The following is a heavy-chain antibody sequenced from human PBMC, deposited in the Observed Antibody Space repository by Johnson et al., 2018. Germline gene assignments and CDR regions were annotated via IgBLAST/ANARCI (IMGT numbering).Heavy chain of an antibody. Sequence: VRLVESGGGLVQPGRSLRLTCAASGFTFDDYAMHWVRQAPGKGLEWVPGISWNSGSIGYADSVKGRFIISRDNAKNSLYLQMNSLRAEDTAVYYCASEDIVVVPAAMSAFDIWGQGTMVTVSS. V-gene: IGHV3-9*01. CDR1: GFTFDDYA. CDR2: ISWNSGSI. J-gene: IGHJ3*02. CDR3: ASEDIVVVPAAMSAFDI. D-gene: IGHD2-2*01.